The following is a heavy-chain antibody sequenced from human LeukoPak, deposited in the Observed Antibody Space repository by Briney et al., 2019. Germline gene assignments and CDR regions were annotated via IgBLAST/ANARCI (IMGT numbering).Heavy chain of an antibody. CDR1: GFILSSYE. CDR2: ISTSGSTK. Sequence: PGGSLRLPCAASGFILSSYEVNWVRQAPGKGLEWVSYISTSGSTKYYADSVKGRFTISRDNAENSLYLQMNSLRAEDTAVYYCARRYCSSTSCTLDYWGQGTLVTVSS. V-gene: IGHV3-48*03. D-gene: IGHD2-2*01. J-gene: IGHJ4*02. CDR3: ARRYCSSTSCTLDY.